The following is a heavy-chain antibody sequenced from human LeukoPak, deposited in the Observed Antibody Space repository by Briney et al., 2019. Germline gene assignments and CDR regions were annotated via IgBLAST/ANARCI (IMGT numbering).Heavy chain of an antibody. CDR1: GGSLRSDRHN. CDR3: ARDLGGYPFFMDV. Sequence: MASETLSLTCSVSGGSLRSDRHNWAWVRQSADKGLEHIGSVDQTGSPYYNPPLKSRVTISVDTSNKQFSLNLTSVTAADTAVYCCARDLGGYPFFMDVWGKGITVTVSS. CDR2: VDQTGSP. D-gene: IGHD2-15*01. V-gene: IGHV4-39*07. J-gene: IGHJ6*03.